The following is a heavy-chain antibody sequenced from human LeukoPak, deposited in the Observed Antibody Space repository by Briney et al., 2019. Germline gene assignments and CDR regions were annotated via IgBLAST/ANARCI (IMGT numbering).Heavy chain of an antibody. CDR3: ARVTYSSSSISLDAFDI. J-gene: IGHJ3*02. CDR1: GGSISSYY. D-gene: IGHD6-6*01. V-gene: IGHV4-4*07. Sequence: SETLSLTCTVSGGSISSYYWSWIRQPAGKGLEWIGRVYTSGSTNYNPSLKSRVTMSVDTSKNQFSLKLSSVTAADTAVYYCARVTYSSSSISLDAFDIWGQGTMVTVSS. CDR2: VYTSGST.